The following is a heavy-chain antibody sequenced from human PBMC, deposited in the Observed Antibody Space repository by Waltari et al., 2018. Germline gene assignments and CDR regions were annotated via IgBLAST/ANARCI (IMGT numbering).Heavy chain of an antibody. Sequence: EVQLVESGGGLVQPGGSLRLSCAASGFTFRSYAMSWVREAPGREGGCVFSIGGSDGRTNDADSAKGRFTISRDNVKNTRFLQMNSRRADDAAVYYCAKDLGGFSGSHWYFDLWGRGTLVTVSS. CDR2: IGGSDGRT. J-gene: IGHJ2*01. V-gene: IGHV3-23*04. CDR3: AKDLGGFSGSHWYFDL. CDR1: GFTFRSYA. D-gene: IGHD5-12*01.